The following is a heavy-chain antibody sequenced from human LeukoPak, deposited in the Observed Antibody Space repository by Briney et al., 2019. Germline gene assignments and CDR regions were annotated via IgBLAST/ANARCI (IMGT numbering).Heavy chain of an antibody. CDR3: AYCSSTSCYTDGMDV. D-gene: IGHD2-2*02. CDR2: IIPILGIA. Sequence: RASVKVSCKASGYTFTSYGISWVRQAPGQGLEWMGRIIPILGIANYAQKFQGRVTITADKSTSTAYMELSSLRSEDTAVYYCAYCSSTSCYTDGMDVWGQGTTVTVSS. CDR1: GYTFTSYG. J-gene: IGHJ6*02. V-gene: IGHV1-69*04.